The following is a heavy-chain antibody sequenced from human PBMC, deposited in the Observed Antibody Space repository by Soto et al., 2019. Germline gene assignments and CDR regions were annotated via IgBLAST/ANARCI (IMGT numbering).Heavy chain of an antibody. V-gene: IGHV3-9*01. D-gene: IGHD5-18*01. Sequence: EVQLVESGGGLVQPGRSLRLSCAASGFTFDDYAMHWVRQAPGKGLEWVSGISWNSGSIGYADSVKGRFTISRDNAKNSLYLQMNSLRAEDTALYYCAKDTHGYSYSSDYWGQGTLVTVSS. CDR2: ISWNSGSI. CDR3: AKDTHGYSYSSDY. CDR1: GFTFDDYA. J-gene: IGHJ4*02.